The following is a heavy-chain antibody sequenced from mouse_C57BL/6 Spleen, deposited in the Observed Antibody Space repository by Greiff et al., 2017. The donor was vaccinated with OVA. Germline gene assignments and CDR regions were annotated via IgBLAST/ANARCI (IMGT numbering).Heavy chain of an antibody. D-gene: IGHD2-4*01. CDR3: ARENDYDVYYFDY. J-gene: IGHJ2*01. V-gene: IGHV3-6*01. Sequence: DVKLQESGPGLVKPSQSLSLTCSVTGYSITSGYYWNWIRQFPGNKLEWMGYISYDGSNNYNPSLKNRISITRDTSKNQFFLKLNSVTTEDTATYYCARENDYDVYYFDYWGQGTTLTVSS. CDR2: ISYDGSN. CDR1: GYSITSGYY.